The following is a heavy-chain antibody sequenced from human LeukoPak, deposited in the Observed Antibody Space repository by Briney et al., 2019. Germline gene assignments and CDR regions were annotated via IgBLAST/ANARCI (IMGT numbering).Heavy chain of an antibody. D-gene: IGHD5-18*01. CDR2: IIPIFGTA. Sequence: SVKVSCKXSGGTFSSDAISWVRQAPGQGLEWMGRIIPIFGTANYAQKLQGRVTMTTDTSTSTAYMELRSLRSDDTAVYYCARPLAGYSYGYWVFDYWGQGTLVTVSS. J-gene: IGHJ4*02. V-gene: IGHV1-69*05. CDR3: ARPLAGYSYGYWVFDY. CDR1: GGTFSSDA.